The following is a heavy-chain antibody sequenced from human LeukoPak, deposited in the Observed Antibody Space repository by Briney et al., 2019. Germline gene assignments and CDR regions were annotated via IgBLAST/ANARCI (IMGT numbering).Heavy chain of an antibody. D-gene: IGHD2-15*01. Sequence: ASVKVSCKAPGYTFTGYYMHWVRQAPGQGLEWMGWINPNSGGTNYAQKFQGRVTMTRDTSISTAYMELSRLRSDDTAVYYCARAYLGYCSGGSCYPDYWGQGTLVTVSS. CDR1: GYTFTGYY. CDR3: ARAYLGYCSGGSCYPDY. J-gene: IGHJ4*02. V-gene: IGHV1-2*02. CDR2: INPNSGGT.